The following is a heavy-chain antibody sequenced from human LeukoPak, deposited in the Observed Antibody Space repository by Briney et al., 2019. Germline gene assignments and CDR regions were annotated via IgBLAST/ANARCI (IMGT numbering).Heavy chain of an antibody. CDR1: GYTFTSYG. V-gene: IGHV1-18*01. D-gene: IGHD6-13*01. CDR2: ISAYNGNT. CDR3: ARSHERYSSSWNSFDY. J-gene: IGHJ4*02. Sequence: GASVKVSCKASGYTFTSYGISWERQAPGQGLEWMGWISAYNGNTNYAQKLQGRVTMTTDTSTSTAYMELRGLRSDDTAVYYCARSHERYSSSWNSFDYWGQGTLVTVSS.